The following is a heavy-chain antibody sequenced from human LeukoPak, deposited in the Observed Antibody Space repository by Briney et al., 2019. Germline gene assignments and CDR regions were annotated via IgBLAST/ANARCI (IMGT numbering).Heavy chain of an antibody. CDR3: ARVIAAAVYYYYYYMDV. CDR1: GYTFTSYG. V-gene: IGHV1-18*01. CDR2: ISAYNGNT. Sequence: SVKVSCKASGYTFTSYGISWVRQAPGQGLEWMGWISAYNGNTNYAQKLQGRVTMTTDTSTSTAYMELRSLRSDDTAVYYCARVIAAAVYYYYYYMDVWGKGTTVTVSS. J-gene: IGHJ6*03. D-gene: IGHD6-13*01.